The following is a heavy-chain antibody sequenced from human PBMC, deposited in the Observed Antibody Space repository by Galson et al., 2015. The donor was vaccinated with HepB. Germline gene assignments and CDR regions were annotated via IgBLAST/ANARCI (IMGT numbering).Heavy chain of an antibody. Sequence: SLRLSCAASRFTFSSYSMNWVRQAPGKGLEWVSSISSSSSYIYYADSVKGRFTISRDNAKNSLYLQMNSLRAEDTAVYYCARDPCSGGSCYPLYYGMDVWGQGTTVTVSS. CDR1: RFTFSSYS. CDR2: ISSSSSYI. V-gene: IGHV3-21*01. D-gene: IGHD2-15*01. CDR3: ARDPCSGGSCYPLYYGMDV. J-gene: IGHJ6*02.